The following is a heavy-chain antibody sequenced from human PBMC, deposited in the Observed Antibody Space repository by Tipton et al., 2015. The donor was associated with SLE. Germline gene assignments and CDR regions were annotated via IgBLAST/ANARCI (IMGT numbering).Heavy chain of an antibody. Sequence: GLVKPSETLSLTCTVSGGSISSSSYYWGWIRQPPGKGLEWIGSIYYSGSTYYNPSLKSRVTISVDTSKNQFSLKLSSVTAADTAVYYCASFRQWLPRDYWGQGTLVTVSS. V-gene: IGHV4-39*01. CDR2: IYYSGST. CDR3: ASFRQWLPRDY. J-gene: IGHJ4*02. D-gene: IGHD6-19*01. CDR1: GGSISSSSYY.